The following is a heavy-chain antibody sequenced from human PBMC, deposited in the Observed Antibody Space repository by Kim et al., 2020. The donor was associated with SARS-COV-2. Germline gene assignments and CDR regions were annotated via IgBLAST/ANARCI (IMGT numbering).Heavy chain of an antibody. D-gene: IGHD3-9*01. V-gene: IGHV3-33*01. CDR3: ARDGTYDILTGYYRVLYYFDY. CDR2: IWYDGSNK. Sequence: GGSLRLSCAASGFTFSSYGMHWVRQAPGKGLEWVAVIWYDGSNKYYADSVKGRFTISRDNSKNTLYLQMNSLRAEDTAVYYCARDGTYDILTGYYRVLYYFDYWGQGTLVTVSS. J-gene: IGHJ4*02. CDR1: GFTFSSYG.